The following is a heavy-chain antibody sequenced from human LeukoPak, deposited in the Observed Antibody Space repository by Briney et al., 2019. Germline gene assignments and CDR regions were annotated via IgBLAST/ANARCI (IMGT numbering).Heavy chain of an antibody. V-gene: IGHV4-4*07. Sequence: PSETLSLTCTVSGGSISSYYWSWIRQPAGKGLEWIGRIYTSGSTNYNPSLKSRVTMSVDTSKNQFSLKLHSVTAADTAVYYCARPAVLSTAPGVYAFDSWGQGTRVMVSS. CDR3: ARPAVLSTAPGVYAFDS. CDR2: IYTSGST. D-gene: IGHD2-8*01. J-gene: IGHJ3*01. CDR1: GGSISSYY.